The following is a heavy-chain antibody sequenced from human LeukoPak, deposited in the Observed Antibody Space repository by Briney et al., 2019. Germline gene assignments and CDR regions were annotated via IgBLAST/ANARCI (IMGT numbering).Heavy chain of an antibody. V-gene: IGHV3-15*01. J-gene: IGHJ3*02. CDR1: GFTFSNAW. D-gene: IGHD2-2*01. CDR3: TTDCSGPWCYGDGAFDI. Sequence: GGSLRLSCAASGFTFSNAWMTWARQAPGKGLEWVGRIKRKPDGGTTDYAAPVKGRFTTSGDDSKNTLYLQMNSLKTEDTAVYYCTTDCSGPWCYGDGAFDIWGQGTMVTVSS. CDR2: IKRKPDGGTT.